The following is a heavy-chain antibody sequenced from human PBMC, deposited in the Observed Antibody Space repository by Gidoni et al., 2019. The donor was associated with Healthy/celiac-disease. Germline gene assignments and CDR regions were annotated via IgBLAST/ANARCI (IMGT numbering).Heavy chain of an antibody. D-gene: IGHD6-6*01. Sequence: EVQLVESGGGLVQPGGSLKLSCAASGFTFSGSAMHWVRQASGKWLEWVGRIRSKANSYATAYAASLKGRFTISRDDSKNTAYLQMNSLKSEDTAVYYCTRLTWGYSSSSDYYYYMDVWGKGTTVTVSS. CDR1: GFTFSGSA. J-gene: IGHJ6*03. CDR3: TRLTWGYSSSSDYYYYMDV. V-gene: IGHV3-73*02. CDR2: IRSKANSYAT.